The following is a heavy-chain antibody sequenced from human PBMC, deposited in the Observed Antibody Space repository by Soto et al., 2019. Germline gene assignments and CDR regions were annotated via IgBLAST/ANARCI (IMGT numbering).Heavy chain of an antibody. D-gene: IGHD3-3*01. CDR3: ARHYYEGSYPYYMDV. Sequence: PGESLKISCKGSGYSFTSYWIGWVRQMPGKGLEWMGIIYPGDSDTRYSPSFQGQVTISADKSISTAYLQWSSLKASDTAMYYCARHYYEGSYPYYMDVWGKGTTVTVSS. CDR1: GYSFTSYW. V-gene: IGHV5-51*01. J-gene: IGHJ6*03. CDR2: IYPGDSDT.